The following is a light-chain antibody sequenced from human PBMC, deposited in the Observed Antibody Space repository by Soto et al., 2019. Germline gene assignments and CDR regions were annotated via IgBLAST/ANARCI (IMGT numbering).Light chain of an antibody. V-gene: IGKV1-39*01. Sequence: IHMTQPPSSLSASIGDRVTITCRASEAISHYLNWYQQKPGKAPKLLIYGASKLQSGVPSRFSGSGSGTDFTLTITSLQGEDFATYYCQQSSSTPLTFGGGTKVEI. J-gene: IGKJ4*01. CDR3: QQSSSTPLT. CDR1: EAISHY. CDR2: GAS.